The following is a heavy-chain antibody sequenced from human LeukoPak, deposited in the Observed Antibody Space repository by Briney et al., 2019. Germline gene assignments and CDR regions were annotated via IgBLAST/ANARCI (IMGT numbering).Heavy chain of an antibody. J-gene: IGHJ5*02. D-gene: IGHD6-13*01. CDR2: INPNSGGT. CDR1: GYTFTGYY. V-gene: IGHV1-2*02. Sequence: GASVKLSCKASGYTFTGYYMHWVRQAPGQGLEWMGWINPNSGGTNYAQKFQGRVTMTRDTSISTAYMELSRLRSDDTAVYYCARRYSSSWYNWFDPWGQGTLVTVSS. CDR3: ARRYSSSWYNWFDP.